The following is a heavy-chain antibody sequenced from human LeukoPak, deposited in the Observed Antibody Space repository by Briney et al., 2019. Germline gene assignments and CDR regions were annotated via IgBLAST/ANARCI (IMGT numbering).Heavy chain of an antibody. CDR3: ARVVVIIPKKIDYYYYYMDV. Sequence: TVKVSCKASGGTFSSYAISWVRQAPGQGLEWMGGIIPIFGTANYAQEFQGRVTITADESTSTAYMELSSLRSEDTAVYYCARVVVIIPKKIDYYYYYMDVWGKGTTVTVSS. D-gene: IGHD3-3*01. CDR1: GGTFSSYA. CDR2: IIPIFGTA. V-gene: IGHV1-69*13. J-gene: IGHJ6*03.